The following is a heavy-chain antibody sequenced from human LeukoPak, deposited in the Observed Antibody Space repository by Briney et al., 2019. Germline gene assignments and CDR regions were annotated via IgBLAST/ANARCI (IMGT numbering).Heavy chain of an antibody. V-gene: IGHV4-39*07. CDR3: VRDRWGTTSANWFDP. CDR1: GGSISSSSYY. Sequence: PSETLSLTCTVSGGSISSSSYYWGWIRQPPGKGLEWIGSIYYSGSTYYNPSLKSRVTMSVDTSKNQFSLTLRSVTAADTAVYYCVRDRWGTTSANWFDPWGQGTPATVSS. J-gene: IGHJ5*02. CDR2: IYYSGST. D-gene: IGHD2-2*01.